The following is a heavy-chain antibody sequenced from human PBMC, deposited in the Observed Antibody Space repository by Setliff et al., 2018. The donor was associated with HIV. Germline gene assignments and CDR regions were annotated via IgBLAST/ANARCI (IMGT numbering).Heavy chain of an antibody. CDR1: GYSLSTYA. CDR2: IDSNNGNR. Sequence: GASVKVSCKASGYSLSTYAISWVRQAPGQGLEWMGWIDSNNGNRNFAQKFRGRVTMTTDISTNTAYMEVRSLSFDDTAVYYCTTLVGANPWHDAFDIWGHGTMVTVSS. J-gene: IGHJ3*02. CDR3: TTLVGANPWHDAFDI. D-gene: IGHD1-26*01. V-gene: IGHV1-18*01.